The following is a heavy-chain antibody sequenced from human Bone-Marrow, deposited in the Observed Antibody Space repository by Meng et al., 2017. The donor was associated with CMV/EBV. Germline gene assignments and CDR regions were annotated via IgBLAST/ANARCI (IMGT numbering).Heavy chain of an antibody. D-gene: IGHD2-2*01. CDR3: AKDVTFGYCSSTSCYPRRGYYGMDV. CDR1: GFTFSSYS. J-gene: IGHJ6*02. CDR2: ISSSSSYI. Sequence: GESLKISCAASGFTFSSYSMNWVRQAPGKGLEWVSSISSSSSYIYYADSVKGRFTISRDNAKNSLYLQMNSLRAEDTALYYCAKDVTFGYCSSTSCYPRRGYYGMDVWGQGTTVTVSS. V-gene: IGHV3-21*04.